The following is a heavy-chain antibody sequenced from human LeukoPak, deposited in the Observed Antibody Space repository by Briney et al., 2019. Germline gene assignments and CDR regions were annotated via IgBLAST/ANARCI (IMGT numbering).Heavy chain of an antibody. J-gene: IGHJ4*02. D-gene: IGHD2-15*01. CDR1: GYSFTNYW. CDR3: ARLNIAAGGRRFDY. Sequence: GESLKISCKSSGYSFTNYWIAWVRQMPGKGLERMGIIYPGDSDTKYGPSFQGQVTISADKSISTAYLQWSSLKASDTAMYYCARLNIAAGGRRFDYWGQGSLVTVSS. V-gene: IGHV5-51*01. CDR2: IYPGDSDT.